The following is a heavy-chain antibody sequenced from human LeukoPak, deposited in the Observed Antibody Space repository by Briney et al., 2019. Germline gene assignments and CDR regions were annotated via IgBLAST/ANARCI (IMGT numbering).Heavy chain of an antibody. D-gene: IGHD3-10*01. CDR2: ISYDGSNK. CDR1: GFTFSNYG. J-gene: IGHJ4*02. CDR3: AKRAYGSGSHYNPVDH. Sequence: QPGRSLRLSCEASGFTFSNYGMHWVRQAPGRGLEWVALISYDGSNKYYADSVKGRFTISRDNSKTTLFLQMNSLRAEDTAVYYCAKRAYGSGSHYNPVDHWGQGTLVTVSS. V-gene: IGHV3-30*18.